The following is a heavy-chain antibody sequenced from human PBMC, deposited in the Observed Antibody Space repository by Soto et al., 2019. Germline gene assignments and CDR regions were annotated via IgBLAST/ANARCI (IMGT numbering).Heavy chain of an antibody. CDR2: IYYSGST. J-gene: IGHJ5*02. D-gene: IGHD3-3*01. V-gene: IGHV4-31*03. CDR3: ARDRGWSGYYFVRWFDP. CDR1: GGSISSGGYY. Sequence: QVQLQESGPGLVKPSQTLSLTCTVSGGSISSGGYYWSWIRQHPGKGLEWIGYIYYSGSTYYNPSLKSRVTISVDTSKNQFSLKLSSVTAADTAVYYCARDRGWSGYYFVRWFDPWGQGTLVTVSS.